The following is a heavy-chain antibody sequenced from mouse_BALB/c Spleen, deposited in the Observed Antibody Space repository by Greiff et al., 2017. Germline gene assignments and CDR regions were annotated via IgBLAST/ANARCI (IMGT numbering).Heavy chain of an antibody. Sequence: EVMLVESGGGLVQPGGSRKLSCAASGFTFSSFGMHWVRQAPEKGLEWVAYISSGSSTIYYADTVKGRFTISRDNPKNTLFLQMTSLRSEDTAMYYCARSPYYAMDYWGQGTSVTVSS. CDR1: GFTFSSFG. J-gene: IGHJ4*01. V-gene: IGHV5-17*02. CDR2: ISSGSSTI. CDR3: ARSPYYAMDY.